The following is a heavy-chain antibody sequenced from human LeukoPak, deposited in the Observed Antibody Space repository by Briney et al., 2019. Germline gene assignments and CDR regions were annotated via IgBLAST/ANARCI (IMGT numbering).Heavy chain of an antibody. CDR1: GYTFTSYY. D-gene: IGHD6-6*01. CDR2: INPGGGST. CDR3: AREWMAARRRYYFDN. V-gene: IGHV1-46*01. Sequence: ASVKVSCKESGYTFTSYYMHWMRQAPGQGLEWMGIINPGGGSTSYAQKFQGRVTMTRDTSTSTVYMELSSLRSEDTAVYYCAREWMAARRRYYFDNWGQGTLVTVSS. J-gene: IGHJ4*02.